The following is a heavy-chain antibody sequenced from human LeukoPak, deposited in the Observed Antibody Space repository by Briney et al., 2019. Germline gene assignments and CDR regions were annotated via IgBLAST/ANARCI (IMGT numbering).Heavy chain of an antibody. J-gene: IGHJ5*02. V-gene: IGHV1-18*04. D-gene: IGHD1-20*01. Sequence: GASVKVSCKASGYTFTSYGISWVRQAPGQGLEWMGWISAYNGNTNYAQKLQGRVTMTTDTSTSTAYMELSRLRSDDTAVYYCARDRLTGTANWFDPWGQGTLVTVSS. CDR3: ARDRLTGTANWFDP. CDR1: GYTFTSYG. CDR2: ISAYNGNT.